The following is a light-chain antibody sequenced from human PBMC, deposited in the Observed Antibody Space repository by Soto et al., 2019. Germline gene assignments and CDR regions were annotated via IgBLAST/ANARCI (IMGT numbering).Light chain of an antibody. CDR3: QHYNNWPLT. J-gene: IGKJ4*01. V-gene: IGKV3D-15*01. CDR1: QSISSY. CDR2: DAS. Sequence: EIVLTQSPATLSVSAGERVTLSCRASQSISSYLAWYQQKPGKAPRFLIYDASNRETGIPARFSGSGSGTEFTLTISSLQSEDFAAYYCQHYNNWPLTFGRGTKVDIK.